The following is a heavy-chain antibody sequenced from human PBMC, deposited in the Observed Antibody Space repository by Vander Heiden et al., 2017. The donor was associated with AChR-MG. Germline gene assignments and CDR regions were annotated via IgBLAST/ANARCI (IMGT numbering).Heavy chain of an antibody. Sequence: EVQLLESGGGLVQPGGSLRPPCAASGFTFSSYAMIGVRQAPGKGLEWVSAISGSGGSTYYADSVKGRFTISRDNSKNTLYLQMNSLRAEDTAVYYCAKHRDYDILTGYNLWGQGTLVTVSS. D-gene: IGHD3-9*01. CDR3: AKHRDYDILTGYNL. CDR1: GFTFSSYA. V-gene: IGHV3-23*01. J-gene: IGHJ4*02. CDR2: ISGSGGST.